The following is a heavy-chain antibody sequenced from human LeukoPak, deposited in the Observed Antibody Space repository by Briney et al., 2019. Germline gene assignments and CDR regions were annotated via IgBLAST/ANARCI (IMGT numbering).Heavy chain of an antibody. D-gene: IGHD2-15*01. J-gene: IGHJ4*02. CDR3: ATTDCSGGSCYLLDF. CDR2: MSYDGSLE. Sequence: GGSLRLSCVASGFIFSTHAMHWVRQTPDKGLEWVSVMSYDGSLEYYADSVKGRFTISRDNSKNMLYLQMNSLRDDDTAVYYCATTDCSGGSCYLLDFWGQGTLVTVSS. V-gene: IGHV3-30*04. CDR1: GFIFSTHA.